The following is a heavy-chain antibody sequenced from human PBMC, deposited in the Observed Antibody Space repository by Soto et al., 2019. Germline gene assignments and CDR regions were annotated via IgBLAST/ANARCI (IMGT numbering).Heavy chain of an antibody. CDR3: ARGDCSSTSCLWSWLDP. D-gene: IGHD2-2*01. J-gene: IGHJ5*02. CDR1: GGTFSSYA. Sequence: GASVKVSCKASGGTFSSYAISWVRQAPGQGLEWMGGIIPIFGTANYAQKFQGRVTITADKSTSTAYMELSSLRSEDTAVYYCARGDCSSTSCLWSWLDPWGQGTLVTV. V-gene: IGHV1-69*06. CDR2: IIPIFGTA.